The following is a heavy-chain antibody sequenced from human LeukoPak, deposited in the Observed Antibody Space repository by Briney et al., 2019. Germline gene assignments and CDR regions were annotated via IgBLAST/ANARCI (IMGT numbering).Heavy chain of an antibody. D-gene: IGHD4-17*01. Sequence: SETLSLTCTVSGGSISSYYWSWIRQPPGKGLEWIGYIYYSGSTNYNPSLKSRVTISVDTSKNQFSLKLSSVTAADTAVYYCARQMVAYGDYVMDYWGQGNLVTVSS. CDR1: GGSISSYY. CDR2: IYYSGST. V-gene: IGHV4-59*01. CDR3: ARQMVAYGDYVMDY. J-gene: IGHJ4*02.